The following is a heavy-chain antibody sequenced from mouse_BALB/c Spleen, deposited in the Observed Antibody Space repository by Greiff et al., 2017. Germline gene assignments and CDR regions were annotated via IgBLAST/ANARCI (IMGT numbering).Heavy chain of an antibody. Sequence: VQLVESGAELMKPGASVKISCKATGYTFSSYWIEWVKQRPGHGLEWIGEILPGSGSTNYNEKFKGKATFTADTSSNTAYMQLSSLTSEDSAVYYCAREVLRDYFDYWGQGTTLTVSS. D-gene: IGHD1-1*01. CDR1: GYTFSSYW. J-gene: IGHJ2*01. V-gene: IGHV1-9*01. CDR3: AREVLRDYFDY. CDR2: ILPGSGST.